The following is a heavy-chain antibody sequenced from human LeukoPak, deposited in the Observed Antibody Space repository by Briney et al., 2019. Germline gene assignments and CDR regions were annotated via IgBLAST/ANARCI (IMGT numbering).Heavy chain of an antibody. CDR1: GGTFSSYA. D-gene: IGHD2-21*02. CDR3: ARGGHIVVVTAILPNYYFDY. J-gene: IGHJ4*02. V-gene: IGHV1-69*05. Sequence: SVKVSCKASGGTFSSYAISWVRQAPGQGLEWMGGIIPIFGTAYYAQKFQGRVTITTDESTSTAYMELSSLRSEDTAVYYCARGGHIVVVTAILPNYYFDYWGQGTLVTVSS. CDR2: IIPIFGTA.